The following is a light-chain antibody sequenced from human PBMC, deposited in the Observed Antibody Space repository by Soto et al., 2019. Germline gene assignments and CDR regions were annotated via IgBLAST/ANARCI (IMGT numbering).Light chain of an antibody. Sequence: IRMTQSPSSLSPSIGDRVTITCRASQSISNWFAWYQQKPGKAPKLLISDASSLETGVPSRLSGSGSGTEFTLIINLLQPDDSATYYCQQYKSYWTFGQGTKVDIK. CDR1: QSISNW. CDR2: DAS. J-gene: IGKJ1*01. V-gene: IGKV1-5*01. CDR3: QQYKSYWT.